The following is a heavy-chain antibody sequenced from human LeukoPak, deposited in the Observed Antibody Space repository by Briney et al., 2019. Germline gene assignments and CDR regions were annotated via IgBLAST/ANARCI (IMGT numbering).Heavy chain of an antibody. J-gene: IGHJ5*02. CDR2: IKEDGSLK. D-gene: IGHD1-26*01. V-gene: IGHV3-7*05. Sequence: GGSLRLSCAASGFTFSDYYMTWVRQAPGKGLEWVANIKEDGSLKYYVDSVKGRFTISRDNAKNSLYLQMNSLRVEDRAVYYCARGSGWLDPWGQGTLVTVFS. CDR3: ARGSGWLDP. CDR1: GFTFSDYY.